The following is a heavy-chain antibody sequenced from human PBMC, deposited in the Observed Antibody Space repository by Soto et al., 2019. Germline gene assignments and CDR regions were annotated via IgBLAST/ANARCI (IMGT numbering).Heavy chain of an antibody. J-gene: IGHJ4*02. CDR1: AFTFSSYG. CDR2: ISYDGSNK. D-gene: IGHD6-6*01. Sequence: QRLSCAASAFTFSSYGMHWVRQAPGKGLEWVAVISYDGSNKYYADSVKGRFTISRDNSKNTLYLQMNSLRAEDTAVYYCAKDTYPLSSSGIDYWGQGTLVTVSS. V-gene: IGHV3-30*18. CDR3: AKDTYPLSSSGIDY.